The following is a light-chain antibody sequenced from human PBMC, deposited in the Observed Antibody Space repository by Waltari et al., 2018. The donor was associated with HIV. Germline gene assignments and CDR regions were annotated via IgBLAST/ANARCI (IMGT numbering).Light chain of an antibody. CDR2: DAS. V-gene: IGKV3-11*01. CDR3: QQRSNWPLLT. Sequence: EIVLTQSPATLSLSPGERAILSCRASQSVSSYLARYQQKPGQAPRLLIYDASNRATGIPARFSGSGSCTAFTLTISSLEPEDFAVYYCQQRSNWPLLTFGGGTKVEIK. CDR1: QSVSSY. J-gene: IGKJ4*01.